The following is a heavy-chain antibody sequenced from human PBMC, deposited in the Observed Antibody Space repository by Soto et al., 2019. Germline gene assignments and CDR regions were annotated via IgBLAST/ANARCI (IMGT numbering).Heavy chain of an antibody. CDR2: IYYSGST. CDR3: AGGDYYDSSGYYSFDY. J-gene: IGHJ4*02. V-gene: IGHV4-61*01. Sequence: PSETLSLTCTVSGGSVSRGSYYWSWIRQPPGKGLEWIGYIYYSGSTNYNPSLKSRVTISVDTSKNQFSLKLSSVTAADTAVYYCAGGDYYDSSGYYSFDYWGQGTLVTVSS. D-gene: IGHD3-22*01. CDR1: GGSVSRGSYY.